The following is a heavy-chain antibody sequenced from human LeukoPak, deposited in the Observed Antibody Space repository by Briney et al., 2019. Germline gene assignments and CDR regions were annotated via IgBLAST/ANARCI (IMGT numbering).Heavy chain of an antibody. CDR1: GGSNSSYY. Sequence: TASETLSLTCTVSGGSNSSYYWSWLPHRAGKGLEGIGRTYTSESTNYNPSLKSPLTMSVDTSKNQCSLKLRSVTAADTAVYYCARDHRGTIYYSGQGTLVTVSS. V-gene: IGHV4-4*07. CDR3: ARDHRGTIYY. D-gene: IGHD5-24*01. J-gene: IGHJ4*02. CDR2: TYTSEST.